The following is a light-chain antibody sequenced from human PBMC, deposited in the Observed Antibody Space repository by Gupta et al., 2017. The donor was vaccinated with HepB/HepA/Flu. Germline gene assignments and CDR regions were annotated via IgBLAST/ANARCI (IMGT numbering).Light chain of an antibody. V-gene: IGKV3-15*01. CDR1: QSVLTN. CDR3: HHENNWPKS. J-gene: IGKJ1*01. Sequence: EIIMTQSPATLSVSPGERVTLSCRASQSVLTNLAWFQQKPGQPPRLLIFGASTRATDTPARFSGSGSGTEFTLTIIRLQSEDFGVYFCHHENNWPKSFGQGTKVAI. CDR2: GAS.